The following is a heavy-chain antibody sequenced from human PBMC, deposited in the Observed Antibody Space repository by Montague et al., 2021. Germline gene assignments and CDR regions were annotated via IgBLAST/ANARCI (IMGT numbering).Heavy chain of an antibody. CDR1: RSLINSDYY. CDR3: AGEGDRDYYKDL. Sequence: SETLSLTCTVSRSLINSDYYWGWIRQPPGKGLEWMGSVSHGGRTSYNPSPMSRVTISLDTSTNHFSLKLSSVTAAGTAMYYCAGEGDRDYYKDLWGKGTTVTVSS. V-gene: IGHV4-38-2*02. J-gene: IGHJ6*03. CDR2: VSHGGRT. D-gene: IGHD3-16*01.